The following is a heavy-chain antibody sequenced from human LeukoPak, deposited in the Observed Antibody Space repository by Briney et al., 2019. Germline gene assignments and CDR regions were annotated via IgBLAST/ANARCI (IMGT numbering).Heavy chain of an antibody. Sequence: GGSLRLSCAASGFTFSSYWMSWVRQAPGKGLEWVANIKQDGSEKYYVDSVRGRFTISRDNAKNSLYLQMNSLRAEDTAVYYCVRRFLEKSGAYYYYYYMDVWGKGTTVTVSS. V-gene: IGHV3-7*01. CDR3: VRRFLEKSGAYYYYYYMDV. CDR1: GFTFSSYW. D-gene: IGHD3-3*01. J-gene: IGHJ6*03. CDR2: IKQDGSEK.